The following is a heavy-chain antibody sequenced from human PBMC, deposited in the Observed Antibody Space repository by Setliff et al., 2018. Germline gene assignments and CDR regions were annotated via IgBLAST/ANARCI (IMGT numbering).Heavy chain of an antibody. CDR2: IFYSGRT. J-gene: IGHJ4*02. CDR3: ARLPNYVWGSPVDY. Sequence: SETLSLTCAVSDFSVSSVYYWGLIRQPPGKGLEWIGSIFYSGRTFYNPSLKSRVTISVDTSKNQFSLTLSSVTAADTAVYYCARLPNYVWGSPVDYWGQGTLVTVSS. D-gene: IGHD3-16*01. CDR1: DFSVSSVYY. V-gene: IGHV4-38-2*01.